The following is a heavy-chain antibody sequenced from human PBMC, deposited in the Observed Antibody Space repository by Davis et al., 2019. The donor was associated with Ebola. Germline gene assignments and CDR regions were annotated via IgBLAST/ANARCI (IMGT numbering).Heavy chain of an antibody. CDR1: GYTFTGYY. V-gene: IGHV1-2*06. CDR3: ARERTTTSRGGRYYYGMDV. CDR2: INPNSGGT. D-gene: IGHD2-2*01. Sequence: ASVKVSCKASGYTFTGYYMHWVRQAPGQGLEWMGRINPNSGGTNYAQKFQGRVTMTRDTSTSTVYMELSSLRSEDTAVYYCARERTTTSRGGRYYYGMDVWGQGTTVTVSS. J-gene: IGHJ6*02.